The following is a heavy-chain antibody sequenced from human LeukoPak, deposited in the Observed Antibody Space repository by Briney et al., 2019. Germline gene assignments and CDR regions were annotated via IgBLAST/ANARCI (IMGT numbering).Heavy chain of an antibody. V-gene: IGHV3-7*01. CDR2: IKQDGSEK. D-gene: IGHD3-22*01. J-gene: IGHJ4*02. CDR1: GFTFSSYW. Sequence: GGSLRLSCAASGFTFSSYWMSWVRQAPGKGLEWVANIKQDGSEKYYVDSVKGRFTISRDNAKNSLYLQMNSLRAEDTAVYYCAREPPYYYDSSGFWGQGTLVTVSS. CDR3: AREPPYYYDSSGF.